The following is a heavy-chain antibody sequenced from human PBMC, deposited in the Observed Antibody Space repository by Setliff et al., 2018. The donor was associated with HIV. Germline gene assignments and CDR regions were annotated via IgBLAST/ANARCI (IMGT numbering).Heavy chain of an antibody. D-gene: IGHD3-22*01. V-gene: IGHV4-59*08. CDR3: ARSLVPSGYYYGRHAFDI. CDR2: IYYSGNT. CDR1: GASIRGHY. J-gene: IGHJ3*02. Sequence: TSETLSLTCSVSGASIRGHYWSWIRQSPGKGLEWIGNIYYSGNTNYNPSFKSRVTISVDTSKNQFSLRVNSVTAADTAVYYCARSLVPSGYYYGRHAFDIWGQGTEVTVS.